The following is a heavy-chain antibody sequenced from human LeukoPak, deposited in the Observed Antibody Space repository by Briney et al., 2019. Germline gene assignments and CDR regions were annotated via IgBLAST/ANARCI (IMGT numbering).Heavy chain of an antibody. J-gene: IGHJ6*03. CDR1: GYTFTSYD. D-gene: IGHD3-9*01. CDR2: MNPNSGNT. V-gene: IGHV1-8*01. Sequence: ASVKVSCEASGYTFTSYDINWVRQATGQGLEWMGWMNPNSGNTGYAQKFQGRVTMTRNTSISTAYMELSSLRSEDTAVYYCARRLTGYYHYYYYYYMDVWGKGTTVTISS. CDR3: ARRLTGYYHYYYYYYMDV.